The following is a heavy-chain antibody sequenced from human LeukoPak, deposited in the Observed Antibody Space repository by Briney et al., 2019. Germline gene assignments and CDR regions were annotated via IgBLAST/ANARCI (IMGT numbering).Heavy chain of an antibody. CDR1: GYTFSSYG. D-gene: IGHD5-12*01. V-gene: IGHV1-18*01. CDR2: VSPYTGST. CDR3: ARDNYSGYDP. Sequence: ASVKVSCKASGYTFSSYGISWVRQAPGQGLEWMGWVSPYTGSTRSAQYLQGRVTMTTDTSTSTAYMELRSLTSDDTAVYYCARDNYSGYDPWGQGTLVTVSS. J-gene: IGHJ5*02.